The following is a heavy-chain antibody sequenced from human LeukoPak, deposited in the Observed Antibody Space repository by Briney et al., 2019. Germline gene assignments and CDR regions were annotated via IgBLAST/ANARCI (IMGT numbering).Heavy chain of an antibody. J-gene: IGHJ4*02. V-gene: IGHV3-33*01. D-gene: IGHD1-26*01. CDR3: ARDSSRGSYTFDY. CDR1: GFTFSSYG. Sequence: TGGSLRLSCAASGFTFSSYGMHWVRQAPGKGLEWVAVIWYDGSNKYYADSVKGRFTISRDNSKNTLYLQMNSLRAEDTAVYYCARDSSRGSYTFDYWGQGTLVTVSS. CDR2: IWYDGSNK.